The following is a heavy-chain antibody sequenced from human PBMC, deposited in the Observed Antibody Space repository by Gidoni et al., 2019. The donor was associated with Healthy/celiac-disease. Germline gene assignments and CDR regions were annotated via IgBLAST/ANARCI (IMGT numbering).Heavy chain of an antibody. J-gene: IGHJ3*02. CDR1: GGNFSSYA. CDR3: AREWRGITMIVVAKDAFDI. V-gene: IGHV1-69*01. D-gene: IGHD3-22*01. CDR2: IIPIFGTA. Sequence: QVQLVQSGAEVKKPGSSVKVSCKASGGNFSSYAISWVRQAPGQGLEWLGGIIPIFGTANYAQKFQGRVTITADESTSTAYMELSSLRSEDTAVYYCAREWRGITMIVVAKDAFDIWGQGTMVTVSS.